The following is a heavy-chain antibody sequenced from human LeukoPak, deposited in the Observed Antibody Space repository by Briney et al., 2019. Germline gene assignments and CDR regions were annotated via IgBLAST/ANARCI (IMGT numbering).Heavy chain of an antibody. D-gene: IGHD2-21*01. J-gene: IGHJ6*03. CDR1: GGSISSYY. CDR2: IYYSGST. Sequence: PSETLSLTCTVSGGSISSYYWSWIRQPPGKGLEWIGYIYYSGSTNYNPSLKSRVTISVDTSKNQFSLKLSSVTAADTAVYYCARLYCGGECYSHYYYYMDAWGKGTTVTVSS. V-gene: IGHV4-59*08. CDR3: ARLYCGGECYSHYYYYMDA.